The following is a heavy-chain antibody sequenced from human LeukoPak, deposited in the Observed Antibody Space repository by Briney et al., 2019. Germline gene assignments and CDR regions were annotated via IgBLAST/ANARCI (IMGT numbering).Heavy chain of an antibody. CDR3: ARRNYYDSSGYYYRY. CDR1: GGSFSGYY. V-gene: IGHV4-34*01. Sequence: PSETLSLTCAVYGGSFSGYYWSWIRQPPGKGLEWIGEINHSGSTNYNPSLKSRVTISVDTSKNQFSLKLSSVTAADTAVYYRARRNYYDSSGYYYRYWGQGTLVTVSS. CDR2: INHSGST. J-gene: IGHJ4*02. D-gene: IGHD3-22*01.